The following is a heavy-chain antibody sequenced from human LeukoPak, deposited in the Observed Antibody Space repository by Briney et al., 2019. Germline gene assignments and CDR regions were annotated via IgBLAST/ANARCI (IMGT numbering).Heavy chain of an antibody. CDR1: GFTFTNYW. D-gene: IGHD3-10*01. V-gene: IGHV3-7*03. CDR3: ATRGDDYYGSGSWYFDY. J-gene: IGHJ4*02. CDR2: IKEGGSEK. Sequence: PGGSLRLSCAASGFTFTNYWMSWVRQAPGKGLEWVASIKEGGSEKYYVDSVKGRFTISRDNAKNSVYLQMNSLRTEDTAVYYCATRGDDYYGSGSWYFDYWGQGTLVTVSS.